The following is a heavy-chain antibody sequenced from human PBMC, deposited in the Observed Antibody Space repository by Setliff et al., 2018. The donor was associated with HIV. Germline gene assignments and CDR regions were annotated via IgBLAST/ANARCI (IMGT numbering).Heavy chain of an antibody. CDR1: GGSITSHY. CDR3: ARDPGGLYCTSSSCQGGCFDP. V-gene: IGHV4-59*11. CDR2: INYSGIT. J-gene: IGHJ5*02. D-gene: IGHD2-2*01. Sequence: LSLTCSISGGSITSHYWNWIRQPPGKGLEWIGSINYSGITNYNPSLRGRVSISVDTSKSQISLRLNSVSAADTAVYYCARDPGGLYCTSSSCQGGCFDPWGQGALVTVSS.